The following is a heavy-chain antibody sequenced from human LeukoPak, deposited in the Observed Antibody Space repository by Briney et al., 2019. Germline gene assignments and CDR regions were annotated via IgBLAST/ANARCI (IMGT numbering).Heavy chain of an antibody. CDR1: GGSFSGYY. D-gene: IGHD3/OR15-3a*01. CDR3: ARYFCTGNSCYSTNWFDR. Sequence: PSETLSLTCAVYGGSFSGYYWSWIRQPPGKGLEWIGEINHSGSTNSNPSLKSRVTMSIDTSKNQFSLKLSSVTAADTAMYYCARYFCTGNSCYSTNWFDRWGQGTLVTVSS. V-gene: IGHV4-34*10. CDR2: INHSGST. J-gene: IGHJ5*02.